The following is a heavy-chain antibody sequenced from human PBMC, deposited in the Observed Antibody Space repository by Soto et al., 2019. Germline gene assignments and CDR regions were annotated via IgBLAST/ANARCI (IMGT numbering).Heavy chain of an antibody. CDR1: GGTFGNYG. J-gene: IGHJ4*02. D-gene: IGHD3-22*01. V-gene: IGHV1-69*01. CDR3: ARDRYYDDSGLYYESAD. Sequence: QVQLVQSGAEVKKPGSSVKVSCTASGGTFGNYGISWVRQAPGQGLEWMGGILPRLGLTKSAQRFQGRVTFTADESTNTAYMELSSLRSEDTAVFYCARDRYYDDSGLYYESADWGQGTLVTVSS. CDR2: ILPRLGLT.